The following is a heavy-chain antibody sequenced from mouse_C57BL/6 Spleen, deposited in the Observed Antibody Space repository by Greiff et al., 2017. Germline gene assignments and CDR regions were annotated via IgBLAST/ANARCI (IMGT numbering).Heavy chain of an antibody. V-gene: IGHV4-1*01. CDR2: INPDSSTI. Sequence: DVKLQESGGGLVQPGGSLKLSCAASGIDFSRYWMSWVRRAPGKGLEWIGEINPDSSTINYAPSLKDKFIISRDNAKNTLYLQMSKVRSEDTALYYCARQIKPYYFDYWGQGTTLTVSS. D-gene: IGHD2-4*01. J-gene: IGHJ2*01. CDR1: GIDFSRYW. CDR3: ARQIKPYYFDY.